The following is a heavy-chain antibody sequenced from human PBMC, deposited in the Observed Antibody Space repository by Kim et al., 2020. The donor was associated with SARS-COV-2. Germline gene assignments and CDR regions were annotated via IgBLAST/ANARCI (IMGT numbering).Heavy chain of an antibody. V-gene: IGHV1-8*01. CDR3: ARGVKVPAAIWISYYYYMDV. Sequence: GWMTPNSGHTGSAQKFQGRVTMTRNTSISTAYMGLSSLRSEDTAVYYCARGVKVPAAIWISYYYYMDVWGKGTTVTVSS. D-gene: IGHD2-2*01. CDR2: MTPNSGHT. J-gene: IGHJ6*03.